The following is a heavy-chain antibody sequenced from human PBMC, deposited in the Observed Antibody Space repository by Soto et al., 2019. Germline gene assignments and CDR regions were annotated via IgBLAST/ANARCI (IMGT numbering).Heavy chain of an antibody. J-gene: IGHJ2*01. V-gene: IGHV3-23*01. CDR3: VGKVVGSNIRQDYWYFEL. CDR2: ISGGGDRT. CDR1: GFTFINYA. Sequence: EVQLLESGGGLVQPGGSLRLSCVGSGFTFINYAMNWVRQAPGKGLEWVSGISGGGDRTFDADSVKGRFTISRDNSKNKLNLQLNSLRAADTAVYFCVGKVVGSNIRQDYWYFELWGRCSLVTVTS. D-gene: IGHD2-21*01.